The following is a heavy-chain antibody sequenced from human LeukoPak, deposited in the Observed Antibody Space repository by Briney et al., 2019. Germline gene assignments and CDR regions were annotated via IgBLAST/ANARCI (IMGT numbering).Heavy chain of an antibody. J-gene: IGHJ4*02. V-gene: IGHV1-69*05. CDR1: RGTFSSYA. CDR3: AASAAGRDGYNFDY. D-gene: IGHD5-24*01. Sequence: ASVKVSCKASRGTFSSYAISWVRQAPGQGLEWMGGIIPIFGTATYAQKFQGRVTITTDESTSTAYMELSSLRSEDTAVYYCAASAAGRDGYNFDYWGQGTLVTVSS. CDR2: IIPIFGTA.